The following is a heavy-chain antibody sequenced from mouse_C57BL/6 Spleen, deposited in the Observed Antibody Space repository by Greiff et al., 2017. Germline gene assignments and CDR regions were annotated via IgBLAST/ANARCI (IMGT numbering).Heavy chain of an antibody. Sequence: VQLKESGPGLVAPSQSLSITCTVSGFSLTSYGVHWVRQPPGKGLEWLVVIWSDGSTTYNSAPKSRLSISKDNTKSQVFLKMNSLQTDDTAMYYCARHYCGSSYAMDYWGQGTSVTVSS. D-gene: IGHD1-1*01. CDR1: GFSLTSYG. CDR2: IWSDGST. J-gene: IGHJ4*01. CDR3: ARHYCGSSYAMDY. V-gene: IGHV2-6-1*01.